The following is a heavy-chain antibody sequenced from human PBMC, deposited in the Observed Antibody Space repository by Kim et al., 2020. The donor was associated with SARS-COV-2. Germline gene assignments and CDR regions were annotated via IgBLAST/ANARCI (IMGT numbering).Heavy chain of an antibody. V-gene: IGHV3-7*01. J-gene: IGHJ4*02. CDR3: ARDDGFRSIDH. Sequence: KFYVDSWEGRLTVSRDNVKNSVYLQMDGLRPEDTAVYYCARDDGFRSIDHWGQGILVTVSS. D-gene: IGHD6-25*01. CDR2: K.